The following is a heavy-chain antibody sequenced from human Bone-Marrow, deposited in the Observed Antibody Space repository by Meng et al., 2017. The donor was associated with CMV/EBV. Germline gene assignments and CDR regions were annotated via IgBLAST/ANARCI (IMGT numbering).Heavy chain of an antibody. CDR1: GFTFSSYS. D-gene: IGHD1-14*01. J-gene: IGHJ6*02. V-gene: IGHV3-21*01. CDR2: ISSSSSYI. CDR3: ARDGGLRTHYGMDV. Sequence: GGSLRLSCAASGFTFSSYSMNWVRQAPGKGLEWVSSISSSSSYIYYADSVKGRFTISRDNAKNSLYLQMNSLRAEDTAVYYCARDGGLRTHYGMDVLGQGTTVTVSS.